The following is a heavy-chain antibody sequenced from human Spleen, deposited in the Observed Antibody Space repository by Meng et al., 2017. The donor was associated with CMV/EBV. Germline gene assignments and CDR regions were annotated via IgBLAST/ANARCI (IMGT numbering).Heavy chain of an antibody. CDR1: GYNFTGYY. CDR3: AREGGDSSSYSGGMDV. CDR2: INPNSGGT. V-gene: IGHV1-2*02. Sequence: ASVKVSCKASGYNFTGYYIHWVRQAPGQGLEWMGWINPNSGGTNYAQKFQGRVTMTRDPSISTAYMELSRLRSDDTAVYYCAREGGDSSSYSGGMDVWGQGTTVTVSS. D-gene: IGHD6-6*01. J-gene: IGHJ6*02.